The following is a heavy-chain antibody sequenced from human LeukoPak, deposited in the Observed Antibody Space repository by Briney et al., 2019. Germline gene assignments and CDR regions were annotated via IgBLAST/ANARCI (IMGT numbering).Heavy chain of an antibody. D-gene: IGHD3-16*02. Sequence: SVKVSCKASGGTFSSYAISWVRQAPGQGLEWMGGISPIFGTANYAQKFQGRVTITADESTSTAYMELSSLRSEDTAVYYSSRVLNYDYVWGSYRPNAFDIWGQGTMVTVSS. CDR1: GGTFSSYA. CDR3: SRVLNYDYVWGSYRPNAFDI. CDR2: ISPIFGTA. V-gene: IGHV1-69*01. J-gene: IGHJ3*02.